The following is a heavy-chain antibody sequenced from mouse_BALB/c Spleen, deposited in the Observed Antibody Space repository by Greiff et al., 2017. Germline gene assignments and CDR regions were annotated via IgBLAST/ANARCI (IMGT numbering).Heavy chain of an antibody. D-gene: IGHD1-1*02. V-gene: IGHV2-9*02. Sequence: VQLQESGPGLVQPSQSLSITCTVSGFSLTSYGVHWVRQPPGKGLEWLGVIWAGGSTNYNSALMSRLSISKDNSKSQVFLKMNSLQTDDTAMYYCAREWSRYAMDYWGQGTSVTVSS. CDR3: AREWSRYAMDY. CDR2: IWAGGST. J-gene: IGHJ4*01. CDR1: GFSLTSYG.